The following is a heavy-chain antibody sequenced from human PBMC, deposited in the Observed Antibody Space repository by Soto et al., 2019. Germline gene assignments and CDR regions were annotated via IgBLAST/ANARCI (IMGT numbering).Heavy chain of an antibody. D-gene: IGHD3-10*01. J-gene: IGHJ6*02. V-gene: IGHV3-35*01. CDR3: VSEEKLXWFGELIPYDYCYGMDV. Sequence: GGSLRLSCAASGFTFSNSDMNWVRQAPGKGLEWVSGVSWNGSRTHYADSVKGRFIISRDNSRNFLYQQMNSLRPEDMAVYYCVSEEKLXWFGELIPYDYCYGMDVWGQGTTVTVSS. CDR2: VSWNGSRT. CDR1: GFTFSNSD.